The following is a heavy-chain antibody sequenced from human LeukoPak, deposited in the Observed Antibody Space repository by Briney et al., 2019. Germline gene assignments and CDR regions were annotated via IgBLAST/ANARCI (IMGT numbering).Heavy chain of an antibody. V-gene: IGHV3-33*08. D-gene: IGHD6-19*01. Sequence: GGSLRLSCAASGFTFSSYSMHWVRQAPGKGLEWVAVIWYDGSNKYYADSVKGRFTISRDNSKNTLYLQMNSLRAEDTAVYYCARDPSIAVAGTGFYYWGQGTLVTVSS. CDR2: IWYDGSNK. CDR1: GFTFSSYS. CDR3: ARDPSIAVAGTGFYY. J-gene: IGHJ4*02.